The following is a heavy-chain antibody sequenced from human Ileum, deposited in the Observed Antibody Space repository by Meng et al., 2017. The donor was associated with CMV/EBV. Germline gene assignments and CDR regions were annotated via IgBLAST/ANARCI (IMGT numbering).Heavy chain of an antibody. CDR1: GGSISSSSYY. CDR3: AGVPYDCLSGYYSSGIHY. Sequence: GSLRLSCTVSGGSISSSSYYWGWIRQPPGKGLEWIGSIYYSGSTYYNPSLKSRVTISVDTYKNQFSLKLSSVTAADTTVYYCAGVPYDCLSGYYSSGIHYWGQGTLVTVSS. V-gene: IGHV4-39*01. J-gene: IGHJ4*02. D-gene: IGHD3-3*01. CDR2: IYYSGST.